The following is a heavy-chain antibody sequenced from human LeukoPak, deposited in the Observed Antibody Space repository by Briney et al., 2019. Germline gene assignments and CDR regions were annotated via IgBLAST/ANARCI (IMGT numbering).Heavy chain of an antibody. V-gene: IGHV4-31*03. Sequence: PSETLSLTCTVSGGSISSGGYYWSWIRQHRGKGLEWIGYIYYSASTYYNPSLKSRVTISVDTSKNQFSLKLSSVTAADTAVYYCASLYYYDSSGYQNWGQGTLVTVSS. CDR3: ASLYYYDSSGYQN. D-gene: IGHD3-22*01. CDR1: GGSISSGGYY. J-gene: IGHJ4*02. CDR2: IYYSAST.